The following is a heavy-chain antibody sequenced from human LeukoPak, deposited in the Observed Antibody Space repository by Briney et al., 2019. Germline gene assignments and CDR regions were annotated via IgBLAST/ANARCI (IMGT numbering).Heavy chain of an antibody. Sequence: NPGGSLRLSCAASGFTFSDHYMSWIRQAPGKGLEWVSYISSSGTPIYFADSVRGRFTISRDNAKNSLYLQMNSLRAEDTAVYYCARDPAVGGDGTSDYWGQGTLVTVSS. CDR2: ISSSGTPI. V-gene: IGHV3-11*01. D-gene: IGHD2-21*02. CDR3: ARDPAVGGDGTSDY. J-gene: IGHJ4*02. CDR1: GFTFSDHY.